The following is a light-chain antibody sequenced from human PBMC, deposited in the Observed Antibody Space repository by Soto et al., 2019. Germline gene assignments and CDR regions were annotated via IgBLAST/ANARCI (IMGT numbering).Light chain of an antibody. J-gene: IGLJ1*01. CDR2: RNN. CDR1: SSDIGSNY. V-gene: IGLV1-47*01. Sequence: QSALTQPPSASGTPGQRVTISCSGSSSDIGSNYVYWYQQLPGTAPKLLIYRNNQRPSGVPDRFSGSKSGPSASLAISGLRSEDEADYYCAAWDDSLSGYVFGTGTKVTVL. CDR3: AAWDDSLSGYV.